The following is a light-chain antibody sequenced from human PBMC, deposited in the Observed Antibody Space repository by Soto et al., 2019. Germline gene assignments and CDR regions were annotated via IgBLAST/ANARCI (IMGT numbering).Light chain of an antibody. J-gene: IGKJ5*01. Sequence: EIALTQSPGTLSLSPGETATLSCRASQSVSSNNLAWYHQKPGQTPSLLIYGASTRATGIPDRFSGSGSGTDFTLTISRLEPEDFTVYYCQQYDNSITFGQGTRLEIE. V-gene: IGKV3-20*01. CDR2: GAS. CDR3: QQYDNSIT. CDR1: QSVSSNN.